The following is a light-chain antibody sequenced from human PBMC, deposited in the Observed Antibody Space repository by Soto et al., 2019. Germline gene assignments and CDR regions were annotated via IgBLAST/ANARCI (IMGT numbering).Light chain of an antibody. Sequence: QSVLTQPASVSGSPGQSIAISCTGVRTDVDGYDYVSWYQQHPGQAPQLIIYDVYNRPSGVSHRFSGSKSGDTASLTISGLQAEXXAXXYCTSYTXXTPFYVFGTGTKLTVL. CDR2: DVY. CDR3: TSYTXXTPFYV. J-gene: IGLJ1*01. CDR1: RTDVDGYDY. V-gene: IGLV2-14*03.